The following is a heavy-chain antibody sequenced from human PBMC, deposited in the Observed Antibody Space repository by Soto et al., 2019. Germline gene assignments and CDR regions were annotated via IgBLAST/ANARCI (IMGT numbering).Heavy chain of an antibody. CDR2: ISASGGTT. J-gene: IGHJ4*02. V-gene: IGHV3-23*01. Sequence: GGSLRLSCAASGFTFSSYAMSWVRQAPGKGLEWVSSISASGGTTYYADSVKGRFTISRDNSKSTLFLQVSSLRDEDTAVYYCAKSTRQYGDRVSFDYWGQGTLVTVSS. CDR1: GFTFSSYA. CDR3: AKSTRQYGDRVSFDY. D-gene: IGHD4-17*01.